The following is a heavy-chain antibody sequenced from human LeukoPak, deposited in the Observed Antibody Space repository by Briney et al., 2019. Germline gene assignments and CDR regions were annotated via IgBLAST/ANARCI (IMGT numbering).Heavy chain of an antibody. D-gene: IGHD5-12*01. CDR2: SIPIFCMA. CDR3: ARDRLN. Sequence: SVTVSCMASGGTFNSYTITGVRQPAGQGRAGVGRSIPIFCMAKYPQKFQGRVTINGDKPTSTDYMALSSLISQDTAVYYCARDRLNWGQGTLVTVPS. CDR1: GGTFNSYT. J-gene: IGHJ4*02. V-gene: IGHV1-69*04.